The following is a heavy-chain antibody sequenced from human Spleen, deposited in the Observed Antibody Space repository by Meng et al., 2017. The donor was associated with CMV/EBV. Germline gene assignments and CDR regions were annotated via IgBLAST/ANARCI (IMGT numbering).Heavy chain of an antibody. Sequence: SETLSLTCTVSGYSISSGYYWGWIRQPPGKGLEWIGSIYHSGSTYYNPSLKRRVTISVDTSKNQFSLKLSSVTAADTAVYYCASSAARPGYKFDPWGQGTLVTVSS. CDR2: IYHSGST. D-gene: IGHD6-6*01. V-gene: IGHV4-38-2*02. J-gene: IGHJ5*02. CDR1: GYSISSGYY. CDR3: ASSAARPGYKFDP.